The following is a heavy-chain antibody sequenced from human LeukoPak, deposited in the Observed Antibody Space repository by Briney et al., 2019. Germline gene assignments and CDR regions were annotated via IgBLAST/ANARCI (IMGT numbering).Heavy chain of an antibody. CDR3: ARLADYDSSGYFDY. J-gene: IGHJ4*02. D-gene: IGHD3-22*01. V-gene: IGHV3-7*01. Sequence: SGGSLRLSCAAAGCTFSSYWMIWGRQAPGKGLELVANIRQDGSEKYYVASVRGRFTISRDNAKNSLYLQMNSLRGEDTAVYYCARLADYDSSGYFDYWGQGTLVTVSS. CDR2: IRQDGSEK. CDR1: GCTFSSYW.